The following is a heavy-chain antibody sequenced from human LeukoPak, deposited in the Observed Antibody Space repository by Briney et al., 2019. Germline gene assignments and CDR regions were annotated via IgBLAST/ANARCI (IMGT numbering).Heavy chain of an antibody. CDR2: IKQDGSEK. CDR3: ARSLRQLWDAFDI. CDR1: GFTFSSYW. V-gene: IGHV3-7*03. Sequence: GGSQRLSCAASGFTFSSYWMSWVRQAPGKGLEWVANIKQDGSEKYYVDSVKGRFTISRDNAKNSLYLQMNSLRAEDTAVYYCARSLRQLWDAFDIWGQGTMVTVSS. J-gene: IGHJ3*02. D-gene: IGHD5-18*01.